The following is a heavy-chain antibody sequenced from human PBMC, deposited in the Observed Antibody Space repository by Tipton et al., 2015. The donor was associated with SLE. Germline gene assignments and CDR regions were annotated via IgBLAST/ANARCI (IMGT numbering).Heavy chain of an antibody. Sequence: GLVKPSGTPSLTCIVSGGSMTGSYWSWIRQPPGRGLEWIGYIYYTGSTHYNPSLKSRVTISVDTSKNQFSMRLNSVTAADTAVYYCARVSSGWFYFDNWGPGTPVTVSS. CDR3: ARVSSGWFYFDN. V-gene: IGHV4-59*01. J-gene: IGHJ4*02. CDR1: GGSMTGSY. D-gene: IGHD6-19*01. CDR2: IYYTGST.